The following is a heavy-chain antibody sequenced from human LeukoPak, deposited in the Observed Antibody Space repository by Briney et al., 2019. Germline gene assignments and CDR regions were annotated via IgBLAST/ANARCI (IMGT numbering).Heavy chain of an antibody. CDR1: GFTFSSYA. V-gene: IGHV3-23*01. J-gene: IGHJ4*02. CDR2: ISGSGGST. D-gene: IGHD6-19*01. CDR3: AKGSGYSSGPTDY. Sequence: GGSLRLSCAASGFTFSSYAMSWVRQAPGKGLERVSAISGSGGSTYYADSVKGRFTISRDNSKNTLYLQMNSLRAEDTAVYYCAKGSGYSSGPTDYWGQGTLVTVSS.